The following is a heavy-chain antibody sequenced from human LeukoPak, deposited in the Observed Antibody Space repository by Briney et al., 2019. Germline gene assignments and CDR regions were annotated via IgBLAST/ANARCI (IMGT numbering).Heavy chain of an antibody. CDR3: ARALVVPPYYYYGMDV. CDR2: MNPNSGNT. D-gene: IGHD2-15*01. J-gene: IGHJ6*02. V-gene: IGHV1-8*01. Sequence: ASVTVSCKASGYTFTSYDINWVRQATGQGLEWMGWMNPNSGNTGYAQKFQGRVTMTRNTSISTAYMELSSLRSEDTAVYYCARALVVPPYYYYGMDVWGQGTTVTVSS. CDR1: GYTFTSYD.